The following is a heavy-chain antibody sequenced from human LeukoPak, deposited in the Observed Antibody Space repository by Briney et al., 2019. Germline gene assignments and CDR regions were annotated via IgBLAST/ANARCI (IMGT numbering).Heavy chain of an antibody. CDR1: GGSISSSSYY. V-gene: IGHV4-39*07. J-gene: IGHJ3*02. CDR2: IYYSGST. Sequence: SETLSLTCTVSGGSISSSSYYWGWIRQPPGKGLEWIGSIYYSGSTYYNPSLKSRVTISVDTSKNQFSLKLSSVTAADTAVYYCARVPSYYNAFDIWGQGTMVTVSS. D-gene: IGHD2/OR15-2a*01. CDR3: ARVPSYYNAFDI.